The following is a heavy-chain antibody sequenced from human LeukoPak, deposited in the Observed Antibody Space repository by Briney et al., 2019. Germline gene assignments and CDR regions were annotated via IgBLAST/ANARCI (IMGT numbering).Heavy chain of an antibody. CDR1: GGTFSSYA. CDR3: ARDGVGRDGYNSYYFDY. J-gene: IGHJ4*02. Sequence: SVKVSCQASGGTFSSYAISWVRQAPGQGLEWMGRIIPIFGTANYAQKFQGRVTITTDESTSTAYMELSSLRSEDTAVYYCARDGVGRDGYNSYYFDYWGQGTLVTVSS. V-gene: IGHV1-69*05. D-gene: IGHD5-24*01. CDR2: IIPIFGTA.